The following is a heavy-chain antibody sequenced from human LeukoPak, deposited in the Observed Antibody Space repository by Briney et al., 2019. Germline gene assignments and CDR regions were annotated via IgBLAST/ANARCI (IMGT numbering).Heavy chain of an antibody. CDR1: GYNFTSYW. J-gene: IGHJ6*03. V-gene: IGHV5-51*01. D-gene: IGHD6-13*01. CDR3: AKQTTSSGYLTRAYMDV. Sequence: GESLKISCKASGYNFTSYWIDWVRQMPGKGLQWMGIIYPGDSDTRYSPSFQGQVTISADKSISTAYLQWGSLKASDTAMYYCAKQTTSSGYLTRAYMDVWAKGPRSPSP. CDR2: IYPGDSDT.